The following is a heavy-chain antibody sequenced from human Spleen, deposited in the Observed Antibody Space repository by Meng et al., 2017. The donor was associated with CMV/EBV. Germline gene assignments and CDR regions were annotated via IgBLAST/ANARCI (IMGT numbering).Heavy chain of an antibody. CDR3: ARTGDDYYVDY. CDR1: CGSLSGYY. CDR2: INHSGST. V-gene: IGHV4-34*01. J-gene: IGHJ4*02. D-gene: IGHD5-24*01. Sequence: LTCAVYCGSLSGYYLSWIRPPPGKGLEWIGEINHSGSTNYNPSLKSRVTISVDTSKNQFSLKLSSVTAADTAVYYCARTGDDYYVDYWGQGTLVTVSS.